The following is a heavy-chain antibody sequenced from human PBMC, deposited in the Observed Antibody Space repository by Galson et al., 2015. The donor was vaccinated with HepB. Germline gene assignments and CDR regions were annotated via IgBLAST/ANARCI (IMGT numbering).Heavy chain of an antibody. CDR1: GGTFSSYT. Sequence: SVKVSCKASGGTFSSYTISWVRQAPGQGLEWMGRIIPILGIANYAQKFQGRVTITADKSTSTAYMELSSLRSEDTAVYYCAGDYYGSGSYGLASGFSDYWGQGTLVTVSS. V-gene: IGHV1-69*02. CDR3: AGDYYGSGSYGLASGFSDY. CDR2: IIPILGIA. J-gene: IGHJ4*02. D-gene: IGHD3-10*01.